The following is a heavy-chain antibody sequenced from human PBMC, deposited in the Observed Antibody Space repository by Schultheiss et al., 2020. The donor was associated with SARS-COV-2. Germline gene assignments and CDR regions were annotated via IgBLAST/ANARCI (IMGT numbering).Heavy chain of an antibody. D-gene: IGHD6-25*01. CDR2: ISSSGSTI. V-gene: IGHV3-48*04. Sequence: GGSLRLSCAASGFTFSSYGMHWVRQAPGKGLEWVSYISSSGSTIYYADSVKGRFTISRDNAKNSLYLQMNSLRAEDTAVYYCARGGGVIAADYWGQGTLVTVSS. CDR3: ARGGGVIAADY. CDR1: GFTFSSYG. J-gene: IGHJ4*02.